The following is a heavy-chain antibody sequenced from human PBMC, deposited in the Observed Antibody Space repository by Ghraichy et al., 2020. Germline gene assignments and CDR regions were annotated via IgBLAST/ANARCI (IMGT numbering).Heavy chain of an antibody. J-gene: IGHJ5*02. CDR1: GGSINSSYW. D-gene: IGHD3-10*02. V-gene: IGHV4/OR15-8*02. CDR2: IYHNGNT. CDR3: ARRLLLPSTAVRAWFDP. Sequence: SETLSLTCAVSGGSINSSYWWTCVRQPPGKRLEWTGEIYHNGNTNYNPSLKSRVTILIDKSKNPFSLRLNSVTAADTAIYYCARRLLLPSTAVRAWFDPWGQGNLVTVSS.